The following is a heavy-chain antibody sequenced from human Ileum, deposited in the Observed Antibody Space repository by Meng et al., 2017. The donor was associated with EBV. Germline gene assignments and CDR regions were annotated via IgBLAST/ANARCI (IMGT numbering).Heavy chain of an antibody. Sequence: QVQVPESGPRLVQPSGTLSLTCAVSGGSVISNNWWSWVRQPPGKGLEWIGEIFHIGSTNNSPSLKSRVTISVDNSKNQFSLSLTSVTAADTAIYYCAKVSLTGTFYDHWGQGILVTVSS. CDR2: IFHIGST. CDR3: AKVSLTGTFYDH. CDR1: GGSVISNNW. V-gene: IGHV4-4*02. J-gene: IGHJ4*02. D-gene: IGHD3-9*01.